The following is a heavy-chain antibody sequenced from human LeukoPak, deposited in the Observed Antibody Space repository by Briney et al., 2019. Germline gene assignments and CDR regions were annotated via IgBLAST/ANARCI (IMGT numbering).Heavy chain of an antibody. Sequence: PSETLSLTCTVSGGSISSSSYYWGWIRQPPGKGLEWIGSIYYSGSTYYNPSLKSRVTISVDTSKNQFSLKLSSVTAADTAVYYCVRRGDYYDSSGWPFDIWGQGTMVTVSS. V-gene: IGHV4-39*01. J-gene: IGHJ3*02. D-gene: IGHD3-22*01. CDR2: IYYSGST. CDR3: VRRGDYYDSSGWPFDI. CDR1: GGSISSSSYY.